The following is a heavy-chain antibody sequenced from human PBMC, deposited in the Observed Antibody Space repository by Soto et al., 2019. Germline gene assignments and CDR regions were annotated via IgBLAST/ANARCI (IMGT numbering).Heavy chain of an antibody. D-gene: IGHD5-12*01. CDR3: ARGLVATIQRLGFDP. Sequence: QVQLVQSGAEVKKPGSSVNVSCKTSGGTFGNSAVTWVRQAPGQGLEWLGGIVPMFGTANYAQKFQGRVTMTTDTSTSTAYMELRSLRSDDTAVYYCARGLVATIQRLGFDPWGQGTLVTVSS. CDR1: GGTFGNSA. CDR2: IVPMFGTA. V-gene: IGHV1-69*05. J-gene: IGHJ5*02.